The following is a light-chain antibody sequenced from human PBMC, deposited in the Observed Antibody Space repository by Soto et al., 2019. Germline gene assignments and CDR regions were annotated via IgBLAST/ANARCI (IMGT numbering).Light chain of an antibody. CDR2: DDT. V-gene: IGLV3-21*02. CDR1: NIGSKS. J-gene: IGLJ3*02. Sequence: SYELTQSPSVSVAPGQTARITCEGHNIGSKSVHWYQLRPGQAPEVVLYDDTDRPSGIPERFSGSNSGDTATLTITRVEAGDGADYYCQVRDSSNDYLVFGGGTKLTVL. CDR3: QVRDSSNDYLV.